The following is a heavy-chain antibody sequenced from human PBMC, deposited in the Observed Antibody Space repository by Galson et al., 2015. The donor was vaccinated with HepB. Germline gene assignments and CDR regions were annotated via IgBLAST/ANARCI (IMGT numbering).Heavy chain of an antibody. CDR1: GFTFSSYW. Sequence: SLRLSCAASGFTFSSYWMSWVRQAPGKGLEWVANIKQDGSEKYYVDSVKGRFTISRDNAKNSLYLQMNSLRAEDTAVYYCARDIVVVPAAIPYYYYYMDVWGKGTTVTVSS. D-gene: IGHD2-2*01. J-gene: IGHJ6*03. V-gene: IGHV3-7*03. CDR3: ARDIVVVPAAIPYYYYYMDV. CDR2: IKQDGSEK.